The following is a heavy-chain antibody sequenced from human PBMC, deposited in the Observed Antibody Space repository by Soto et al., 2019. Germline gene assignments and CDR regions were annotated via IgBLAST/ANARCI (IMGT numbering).Heavy chain of an antibody. D-gene: IGHD2-8*01. Sequence: SETLSLTCTVSGCSISSYYWSWIRQPPGKGLEWIGYIYYSGSTNYNPSLKSRVTISVDTSKNQFSLKLSSVTSADTAVYSCARAKGSRWCMDVWGQGTTVTVSS. V-gene: IGHV4-59*01. CDR3: ARAKGSRWCMDV. J-gene: IGHJ6*02. CDR2: IYYSGST. CDR1: GCSISSYY.